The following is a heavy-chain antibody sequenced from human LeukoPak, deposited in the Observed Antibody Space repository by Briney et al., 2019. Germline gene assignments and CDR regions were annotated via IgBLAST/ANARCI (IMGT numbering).Heavy chain of an antibody. J-gene: IGHJ3*02. CDR2: ISAYNGNT. CDR1: GYTFTSYG. CDR3: AGSTIFGPDQDAFDI. Sequence: ASVKVSCKASGYTFTSYGISWVRQSPGQGLEWMGWISAYNGNTNYAQKLQGRVTMTTDTSTSTAYMELRSLRSDDTAVYYCAGSTIFGPDQDAFDIWGQGTMVTVSS. D-gene: IGHD3-9*01. V-gene: IGHV1-18*01.